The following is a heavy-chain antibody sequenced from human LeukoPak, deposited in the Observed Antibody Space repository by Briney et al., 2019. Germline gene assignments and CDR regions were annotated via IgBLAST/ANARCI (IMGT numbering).Heavy chain of an antibody. V-gene: IGHV4-34*01. D-gene: IGHD3-3*01. J-gene: IGHJ6*03. CDR2: INHSGST. CDR1: GGSFSGYY. CDR3: ARDSRWGYDFWSGYRYPYYYYYYYMDV. Sequence: SETLSLTCAVYGGSFSGYYWSWIRQPPGKGLEWIGEINHSGSTNYNPSLKSRVTISVDTSKNQFSLKLSSVTAADTAVYYCARDSRWGYDFWSGYRYPYYYYYYYMDVWGKGTTVTVSS.